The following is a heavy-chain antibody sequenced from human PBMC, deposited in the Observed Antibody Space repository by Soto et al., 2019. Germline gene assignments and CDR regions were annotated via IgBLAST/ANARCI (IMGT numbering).Heavy chain of an antibody. CDR2: ISGDGSTL. V-gene: IGHV3-74*01. D-gene: IGHD2-2*01. Sequence: EVQLVESGGGLVQPGGSLRLSCAASGLTFSSSWMHWVRQAPGKGLVWVSRISGDGSTLNYADSVRGRFTMSRDSAKNTLYLQMHSLRAGDTAVYYCAREDRTTSWSPLDYWGQGTLVTVSS. CDR3: AREDRTTSWSPLDY. CDR1: GLTFSSSW. J-gene: IGHJ4*02.